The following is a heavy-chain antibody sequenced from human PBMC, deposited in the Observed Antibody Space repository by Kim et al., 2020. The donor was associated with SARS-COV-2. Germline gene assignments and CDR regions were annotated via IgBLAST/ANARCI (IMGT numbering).Heavy chain of an antibody. CDR1: GYTFTGYY. J-gene: IGHJ6*03. V-gene: IGHV1-2*02. Sequence: ASVKVSCKASGYTFTGYYMHWVRQAPGQGLEWMGWINPNSGGTNYAQKFQGRVTMTRDTSISTAYMELSRLRSDDTAVYYCAREVTMVRGVLTHYYYYYMDVWGKGTTVTVSS. CDR2: INPNSGGT. CDR3: AREVTMVRGVLTHYYYYYMDV. D-gene: IGHD3-10*01.